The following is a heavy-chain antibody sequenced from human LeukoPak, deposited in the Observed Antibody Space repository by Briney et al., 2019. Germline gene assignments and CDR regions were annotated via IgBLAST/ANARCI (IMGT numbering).Heavy chain of an antibody. D-gene: IGHD2-2*01. CDR3: ARHLSTRTSSTFDP. Sequence: PSETLSLTCTVSGGSISSSSYYWDWIRQPPGKGLEWIGSIYYSGSTYYNPSLKSRVTISVDTSKNQFSLKLSSVTAADTAVYYRARHLSTRTSSTFDPWGQGTLVTVSS. CDR1: GGSISSSSYY. V-gene: IGHV4-39*01. CDR2: IYYSGST. J-gene: IGHJ5*02.